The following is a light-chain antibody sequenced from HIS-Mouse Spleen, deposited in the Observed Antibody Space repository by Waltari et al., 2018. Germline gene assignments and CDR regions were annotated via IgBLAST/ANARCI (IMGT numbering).Light chain of an antibody. CDR3: CSYAGSYTGV. Sequence: QSALTQPRSVSGSPGQSVTISCTGTSRDVGGYNYVPWYQQHPGKAPKLMIYEVSKRPSGVPDRFSGSKSGNTASLTISGLQAEDEADYYCCSYAGSYTGVFGTGTKVTVL. J-gene: IGLJ1*01. CDR1: SRDVGGYNY. V-gene: IGLV2-11*01. CDR2: EVS.